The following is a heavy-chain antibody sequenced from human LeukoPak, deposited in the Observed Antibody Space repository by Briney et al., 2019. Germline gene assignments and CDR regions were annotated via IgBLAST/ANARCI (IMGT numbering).Heavy chain of an antibody. Sequence: PGGSLRLSCAASGFTFSSYAMSWVRQAPGKGLEWVSAISGSGGSTYYADSVKGRFTISRDNSKNTLYLQMNSLRAEDTAVYCCAKARYSSTRAPFDYWGQGTLVTVSS. CDR3: AKARYSSTRAPFDY. CDR1: GFTFSSYA. V-gene: IGHV3-23*01. CDR2: ISGSGGST. D-gene: IGHD6-13*01. J-gene: IGHJ4*02.